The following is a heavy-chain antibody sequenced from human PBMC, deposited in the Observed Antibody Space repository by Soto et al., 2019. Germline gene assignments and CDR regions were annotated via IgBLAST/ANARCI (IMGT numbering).Heavy chain of an antibody. Sequence: ASVKVSCKASGGTFSSYAISWVRQAPGQGLEWMGGVIPIFGTANYAQKFQGRVTITADESTSTAYMELSSLRSEDTAVYYCARDLKRYYDSSGYGYYYYGMDVWGQGTTVTVSS. CDR1: GGTFSSYA. J-gene: IGHJ6*02. V-gene: IGHV1-69*13. CDR2: VIPIFGTA. D-gene: IGHD3-22*01. CDR3: ARDLKRYYDSSGYGYYYYGMDV.